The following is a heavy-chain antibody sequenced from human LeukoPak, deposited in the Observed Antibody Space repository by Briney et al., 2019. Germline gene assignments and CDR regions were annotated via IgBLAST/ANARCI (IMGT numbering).Heavy chain of an antibody. CDR3: ARGAAGMSRFDY. CDR2: IYYSGST. CDR1: GGSISSGDYY. D-gene: IGHD6-13*01. Sequence: SQTLSLTCTVSGGSISSGDYYWSWIRQPPGKGLEWIGYIYYSGSTNYNPSLKSRVTISVDTSKNQFSLKLSSVTAADTAVYYCARGAAGMSRFDYWGQGTLVTVSS. V-gene: IGHV4-61*08. J-gene: IGHJ4*02.